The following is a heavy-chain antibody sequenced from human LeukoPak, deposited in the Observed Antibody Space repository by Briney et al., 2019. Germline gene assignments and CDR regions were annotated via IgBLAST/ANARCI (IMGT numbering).Heavy chain of an antibody. Sequence: PGGSLRLSCAASGFTFSSYSMNWVRQAPGKGLEWVSSISSSSSYIYYADSVKGRFTISRDNAKNSLYLQMNSLRAEDTAVYYCARGLWFGELSFDPWGQGTLVTVSS. D-gene: IGHD3-10*01. J-gene: IGHJ5*02. CDR1: GFTFSSYS. CDR2: ISSSSSYI. V-gene: IGHV3-21*01. CDR3: ARGLWFGELSFDP.